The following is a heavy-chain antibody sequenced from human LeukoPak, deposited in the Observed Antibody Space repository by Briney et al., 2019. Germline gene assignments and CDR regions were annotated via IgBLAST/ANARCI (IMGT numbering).Heavy chain of an antibody. J-gene: IGHJ4*02. D-gene: IGHD1-1*01. V-gene: IGHV3-30*03. CDR3: ARGARELDY. CDR1: GFSFRSHG. CDR2: ISFDGTSE. Sequence: PGRSLRLSCVASGFSFRSHGMHWVRQAPGKGLEYLAVISFDGTSENYADSVKGRFTISRDNSKNTIYPQLNSLTTEDTAVYYCARGARELDYWGLGTLVTVSS.